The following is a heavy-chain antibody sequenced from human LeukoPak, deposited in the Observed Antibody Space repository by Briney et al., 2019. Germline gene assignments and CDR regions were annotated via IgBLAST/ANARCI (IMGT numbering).Heavy chain of an antibody. Sequence: PGGSLRLSCAASGFTFSSYGMSWVRQAPGKGLEWVSYIGSRSSTIYYADSVKGRFTISRDNAKNSLYVQMNSLRAEDTAVYYCAREDSSSSGVGYYYYMDVWGKGTTVTVSS. CDR3: AREDSSSSGVGYYYYMDV. CDR2: IGSRSSTI. D-gene: IGHD6-6*01. CDR1: GFTFSSYG. V-gene: IGHV3-48*01. J-gene: IGHJ6*03.